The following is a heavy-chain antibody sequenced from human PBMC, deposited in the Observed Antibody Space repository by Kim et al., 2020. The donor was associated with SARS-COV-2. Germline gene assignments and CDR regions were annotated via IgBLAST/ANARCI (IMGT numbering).Heavy chain of an antibody. CDR3: AREGPQDQLYSNSYVYFDY. Sequence: GGSLRLSCAASGFTFSNYAMHWVRQAPGKGLEWVAVMSYDGTNKNHADSVKGRFTISRDNSNNILYLQMNSLRAEDTAVYYCAREGPQDQLYSNSYVYFDYWGQGALVTVSS. V-gene: IGHV3-30-3*01. CDR1: GFTFSNYA. D-gene: IGHD6-6*01. CDR2: MSYDGTNK. J-gene: IGHJ4*02.